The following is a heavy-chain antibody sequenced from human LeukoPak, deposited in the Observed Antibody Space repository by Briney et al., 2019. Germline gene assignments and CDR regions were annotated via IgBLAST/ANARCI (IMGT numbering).Heavy chain of an antibody. CDR2: ISSRGITI. Sequence: GGSLRLSCAASGFTFSSYEMNWVRQAPGKGLEWVSYISSRGITIYYADSVRGRFAISRDNAKNSLYLQMDSLRAEDTAVYYCARDLPYGISDYPPGIWGQGTLVTVSS. CDR1: GFTFSSYE. J-gene: IGHJ4*02. D-gene: IGHD3-22*01. CDR3: ARDLPYGISDYPPGI. V-gene: IGHV3-48*03.